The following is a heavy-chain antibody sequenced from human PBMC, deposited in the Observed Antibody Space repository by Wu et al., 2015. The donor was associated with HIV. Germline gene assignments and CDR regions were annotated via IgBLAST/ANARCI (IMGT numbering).Heavy chain of an antibody. D-gene: IGHD6-13*01. J-gene: IGHJ4*02. CDR1: GYTFTSYD. Sequence: QVQLVQSGAEVKKPGASVKVSCKASGYTFTSYDINWVRQATGQGLEWMGWMNPNSGNTGYAQKFQGRVTMTRNTSISTAYMELSSLRSEDTAVYYCAVGTVYSSSWYANFDYWGQGTLVTVSS. V-gene: IGHV1-8*01. CDR2: MNPNSGNT. CDR3: AVGTVYSSSWYANFDY.